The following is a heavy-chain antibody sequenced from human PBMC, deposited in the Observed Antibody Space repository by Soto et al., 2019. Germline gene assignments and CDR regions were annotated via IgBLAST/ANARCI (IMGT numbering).Heavy chain of an antibody. CDR3: ARDVVRSTAGDS. J-gene: IGHJ4*02. Sequence: GASVKVSCKASGGTFSTSSFVWVRQGPGQGLEWMGGIIPIFTRTNFAQKFRGRVTFSADESTRTTYMELRSLTSEDTAIYYCARDVVRSTAGDSWGQGTLVTVSS. CDR2: IIPIFTRT. D-gene: IGHD2-15*01. V-gene: IGHV1-69*13. CDR1: GGTFSTSS.